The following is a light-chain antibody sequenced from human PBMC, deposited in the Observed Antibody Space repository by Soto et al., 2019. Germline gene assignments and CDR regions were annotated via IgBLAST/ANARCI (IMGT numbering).Light chain of an antibody. CDR1: QSVSSY. CDR3: QQYGDSPQT. Sequence: EIVLTQSPATLSLSPGKRATLSCRASQSVSSYLAWYQQKPGQAPRLLIYDASNRATGIPARFSGSGSGTDFTLTISSLEPEDFAVYYCQQYGDSPQTFGPGTKVDIK. CDR2: DAS. V-gene: IGKV3-11*01. J-gene: IGKJ1*01.